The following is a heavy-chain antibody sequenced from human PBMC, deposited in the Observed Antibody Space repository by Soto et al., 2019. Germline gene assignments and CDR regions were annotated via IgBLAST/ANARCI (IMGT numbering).Heavy chain of an antibody. D-gene: IGHD2-21*02. Sequence: SETLSLTCAVSGSSISSGYYWGWIRQSPGKGLEWIGSVYHTGTTYYNPSFQSRVTISINTSNNQFSLKLRSVTAADAAVYYCARGSGGHSRWAQWSDPWGQGTLVTVSS. V-gene: IGHV4-38-2*01. J-gene: IGHJ5*02. CDR1: GSSISSGYY. CDR3: ARGSGGHSRWAQWSDP. CDR2: VYHTGTT.